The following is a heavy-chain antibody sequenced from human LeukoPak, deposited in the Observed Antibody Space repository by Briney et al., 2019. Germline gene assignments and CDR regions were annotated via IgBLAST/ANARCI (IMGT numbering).Heavy chain of an antibody. CDR3: ARVASGYYGRWFDP. D-gene: IGHD3-22*01. CDR2: INHSGST. J-gene: IGHJ5*02. Sequence: SETLSLTCAVYGGSFSGYYWSWIRQPPGKGLEWIGEINHSGSTNYNPSLKSRVTISVDTSKNQFSLKLSSVTAADTAVYYCARVASGYYGRWFDPWGQGTLVTVSS. CDR1: GGSFSGYY. V-gene: IGHV4-34*01.